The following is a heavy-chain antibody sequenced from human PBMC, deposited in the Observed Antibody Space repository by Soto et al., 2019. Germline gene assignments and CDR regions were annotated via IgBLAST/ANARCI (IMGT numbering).Heavy chain of an antibody. V-gene: IGHV1-46*01. D-gene: IGHD2-15*01. Sequence: QVQLVQSGAEVKKPGASVKVSCKASGYIFTRYYMHWVRQAPGQGLEWMGIINPIGGSTSYTQKFQGRVTMTRDTSTSTVYMDLSSLRSEDTAVYYCARGLLGFGSPYYFDYWGQGTLVTVSS. CDR3: ARGLLGFGSPYYFDY. J-gene: IGHJ4*02. CDR2: INPIGGST. CDR1: GYIFTRYY.